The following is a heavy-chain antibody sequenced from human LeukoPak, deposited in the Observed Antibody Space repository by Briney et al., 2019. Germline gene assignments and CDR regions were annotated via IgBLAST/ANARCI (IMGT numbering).Heavy chain of an antibody. CDR3: ARKVRDSRKTDWFDP. CDR1: GYTFTSYA. D-gene: IGHD3-22*01. CDR2: ISAYNGNT. V-gene: IGHV1-18*01. Sequence: ASVKVSCKASGYTFTSYAMNWVRQAPGQGLEWMGWISAYNGNTNYAQKLQGRVTMTTDTSTSTAYMELRSLRSDDTAVYYCARKVRDSRKTDWFDPWGQGTLVTVSS. J-gene: IGHJ5*02.